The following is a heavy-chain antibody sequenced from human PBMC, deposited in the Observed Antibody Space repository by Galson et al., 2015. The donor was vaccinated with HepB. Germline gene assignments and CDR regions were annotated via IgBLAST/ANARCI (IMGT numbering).Heavy chain of an antibody. Sequence: PRLSCAASGFTFSSYSMNWVRQAPGKGLEWISSISSRSSYIYYADSVKGRFTISRDNAKNSVHLQMNSLRAEDTAVYYCARDPTLNWGGAFDIWGQGTMVTVSS. CDR2: ISSRSSYI. CDR1: GFTFSSYS. V-gene: IGHV3-21*01. J-gene: IGHJ3*02. CDR3: ARDPTLNWGGAFDI. D-gene: IGHD7-27*01.